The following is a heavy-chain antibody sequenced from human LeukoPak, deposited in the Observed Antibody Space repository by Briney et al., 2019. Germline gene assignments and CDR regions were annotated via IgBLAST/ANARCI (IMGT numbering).Heavy chain of an antibody. J-gene: IGHJ4*02. CDR2: IYYSGST. CDR1: GGSISSGGYY. CDR3: ARASITARHLFDY. Sequence: SETLSLTCTVSGGSISSGGYYWSWIRQHPGKGLEWIGYIYYSGSTYYNPSLKSRVTISVDTSKNQFSLKLSSVTAADTAVYYCARASITARHLFDYWGQGTLVTVSS. D-gene: IGHD6-6*01. V-gene: IGHV4-31*03.